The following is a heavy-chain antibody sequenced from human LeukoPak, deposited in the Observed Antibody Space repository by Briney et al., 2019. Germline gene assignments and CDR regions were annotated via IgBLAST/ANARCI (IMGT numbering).Heavy chain of an antibody. CDR3: AIFGTGSS. V-gene: IGHV4-39*01. D-gene: IGHD3-10*01. Sequence: PSETLSLTCTVSGGSISSSTYYWGWIRQPPGRGLEWIGTIYYRGNTYYSPSLKSRVTISVDTSNNQFSLRLSSVTAADTAVYYCAIFGTGSSWGQGNLVAVSS. CDR1: GGSISSSTYY. CDR2: IYYRGNT. J-gene: IGHJ5*02.